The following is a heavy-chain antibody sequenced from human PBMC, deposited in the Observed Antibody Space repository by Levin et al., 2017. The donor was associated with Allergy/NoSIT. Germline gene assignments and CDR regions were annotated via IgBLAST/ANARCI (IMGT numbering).Heavy chain of an antibody. CDR1: GGSFSGYY. CDR2: INHSGST. D-gene: IGHD6-19*01. CDR3: ARASTSKWLTFDY. J-gene: IGHJ4*02. V-gene: IGHV4-34*01. Sequence: SQTLSLTCAVYGGSFSGYYWSWIRQPPGKGLEWIGEINHSGSTNYNPSLKSRVTISVDTSKNQFSLKLRSVTAADTTVDYCARASTSKWLTFDYWGQGTLVTVSS.